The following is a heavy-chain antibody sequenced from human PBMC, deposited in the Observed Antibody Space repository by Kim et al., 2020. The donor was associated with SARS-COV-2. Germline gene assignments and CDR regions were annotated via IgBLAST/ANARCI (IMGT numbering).Heavy chain of an antibody. CDR1: GYTFTSYG. CDR2: ISAYNGNT. V-gene: IGHV1-18*01. D-gene: IGHD6-19*01. J-gene: IGHJ6*02. CDR3: ARDLGSYSSGWFYSPNYYYYYGMDV. Sequence: ASVKVSCKASGYTFTSYGISWVRQAPGQGLEWMGWISAYNGNTNYAQKLQGRVTMTTDTSTSTAYMELRSLRSDDTAVYYCARDLGSYSSGWFYSPNYYYYYGMDVWGQGTTVTVSS.